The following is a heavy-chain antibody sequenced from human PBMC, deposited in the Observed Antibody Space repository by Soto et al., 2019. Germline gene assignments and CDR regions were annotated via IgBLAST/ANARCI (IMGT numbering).Heavy chain of an antibody. CDR2: INPYSGNT. CDR3: ARVNQSQYRRGDNWFDP. J-gene: IGHJ5*02. CDR1: GYTFSNYG. Sequence: QVQLVQSGAEVKKPGASVKVSCKASGYTFSNYGLSWVRQAPGQGLEWMGWINPYSGNTKYLQKLQGRVTLTTDTSTSTAYMELRSLRSDDTAVYYCARVNQSQYRRGDNWFDPWGQGTLVTVSS. D-gene: IGHD3-10*01. V-gene: IGHV1-18*04.